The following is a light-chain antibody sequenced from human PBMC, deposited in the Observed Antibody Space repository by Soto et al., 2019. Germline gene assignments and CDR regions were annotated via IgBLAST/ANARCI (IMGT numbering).Light chain of an antibody. Sequence: DIQMTQSPSTLSAFVGDRVTITCRASQSISTSLAWYQQKPGKAPKVLIYDASALPRGVPSRFSGSVYGTEFNLTISSLQSEDFGVYYCQQNKDWPGTFGQGTKVDIK. J-gene: IGKJ1*01. CDR2: DAS. CDR1: QSISTS. CDR3: QQNKDWPGT. V-gene: IGKV1-5*01.